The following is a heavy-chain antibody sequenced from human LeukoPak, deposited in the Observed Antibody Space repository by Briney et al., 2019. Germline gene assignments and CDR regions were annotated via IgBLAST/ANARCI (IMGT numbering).Heavy chain of an antibody. J-gene: IGHJ4*02. D-gene: IGHD3-9*01. CDR1: GFTFSSYA. CDR3: ARGRVLRYFDWLSLGY. Sequence: GGSLRLSCAASGFTFSSYAMHWVRQAPGKGLEWVAVISYDGSNKYYADYVKGRFTISRDNSKNTLYLQMNSLRAEDTAVYYCARGRVLRYFDWLSLGYWGQGTLVTASS. CDR2: ISYDGSNK. V-gene: IGHV3-30*04.